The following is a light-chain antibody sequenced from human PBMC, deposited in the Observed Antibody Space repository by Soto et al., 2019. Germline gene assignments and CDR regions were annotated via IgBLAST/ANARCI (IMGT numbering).Light chain of an antibody. CDR3: QQYGSSPRT. CDR2: GAS. V-gene: IGKV3-20*01. J-gene: IGKJ1*01. Sequence: EIVWTQSPGALSLSPGERATLSCGASQSVSSSYLAWYQQKPGQAPRLLIYGASTRATGIPDRFSGSGSGTDFALTISRREPEEFAVYYGQQYGSSPRTFGQGTKVEIK. CDR1: QSVSSSY.